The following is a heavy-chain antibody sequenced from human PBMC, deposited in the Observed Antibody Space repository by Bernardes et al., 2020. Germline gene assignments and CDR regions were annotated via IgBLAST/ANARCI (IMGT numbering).Heavy chain of an antibody. CDR2: ISWDAVT. V-gene: IGHV3-43*01. CDR1: GFTFGDHI. J-gene: IGHJ4*02. D-gene: IGHD2-15*01. CDR3: ARSEFCSGGSCYIGSVFDY. Sequence: GGSLRLSCAASGFTFGDHIMHWVRQPPGKGLEWVSLISWDAVTHYADSVKGRFTISRDNAKNSLYLQMNSLRDEDTAVYYCARSEFCSGGSCYIGSVFDYWGQGTLVTVSS.